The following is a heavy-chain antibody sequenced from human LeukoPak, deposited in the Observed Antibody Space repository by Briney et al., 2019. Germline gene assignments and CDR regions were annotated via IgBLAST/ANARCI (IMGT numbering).Heavy chain of an antibody. J-gene: IGHJ2*01. V-gene: IGHV1-2*02. CDR3: ARGDVDTAMVTNGVLAGYFDL. CDR2: INPNSGGT. CDR1: GYTFTGYY. Sequence: ASVKVSCKASGYTFTGYYMHWVRQAPGQGLEWMGWINPNSGGTNYAQKFQGRVTMTRDTSISTAYMELSRLRSDDTAVYYCARGDVDTAMVTNGVLAGYFDLWGRGTLVTVTS. D-gene: IGHD5-18*01.